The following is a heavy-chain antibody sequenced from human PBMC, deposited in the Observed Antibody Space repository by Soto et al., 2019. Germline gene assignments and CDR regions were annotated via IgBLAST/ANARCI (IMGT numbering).Heavy chain of an antibody. D-gene: IGHD5-12*01. Sequence: QVQLVQSGAEVKKPGASVKVSCKASGYTFTSYGISWVRQAPGQGLEWMGGISAYNGNTNYAQKLQGRVTMTTDTSTSTAYMELRSLRSDDTAVYYCARWRDSGYDYYNWFDPWGQGTLVTVSS. J-gene: IGHJ5*02. CDR1: GYTFTSYG. CDR3: ARWRDSGYDYYNWFDP. CDR2: ISAYNGNT. V-gene: IGHV1-18*01.